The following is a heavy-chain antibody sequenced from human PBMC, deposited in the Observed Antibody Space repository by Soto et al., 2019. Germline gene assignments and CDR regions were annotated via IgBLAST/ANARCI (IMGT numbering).Heavy chain of an antibody. CDR1: GLTFTDYY. CDR2: ISSSGTFT. CDR3: VRLATSSSGRDF. Sequence: PGGSLRFSCASSGLTFTDYYMSWLRQAPGKGLEWISYISSSGTFTKYADSVEGRFTISRDNSNNSLFLRMNSLTFEDTAIYYCVRLATSSSGRDFWGQGTLVTVSS. J-gene: IGHJ4*02. D-gene: IGHD6-6*01. V-gene: IGHV3-11*06.